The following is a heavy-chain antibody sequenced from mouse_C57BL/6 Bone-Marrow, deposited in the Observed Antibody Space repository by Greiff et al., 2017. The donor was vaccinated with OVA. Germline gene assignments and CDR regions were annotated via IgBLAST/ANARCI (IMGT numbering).Heavy chain of an antibody. V-gene: IGHV14-1*01. Sequence: EVQLQQSGAELVRPGASVKLSCTASGFNIKDYYMHWVKQRPEQGLEWIGRIDPEDGDHEYAPKFQGKATMTADTSSNTAYLQLSSLTSEDTAVYYCTKGTITTVVPYYYFDYWGQGTTLTVSS. D-gene: IGHD1-1*01. CDR3: TKGTITTVVPYYYFDY. CDR2: IDPEDGDH. J-gene: IGHJ2*01. CDR1: GFNIKDYY.